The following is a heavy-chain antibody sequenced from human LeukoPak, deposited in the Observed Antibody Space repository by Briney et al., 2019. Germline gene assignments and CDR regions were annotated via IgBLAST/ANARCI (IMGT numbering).Heavy chain of an antibody. Sequence: GGSLRLSCAASGFTFSSNTMNWVRQAPGKGLEWVSSISSSSSSIDYADSVKGRFTISRDNAKNSLYLQMNSLRPEATAVYYCARGGSPMAYWGQGTLVTVSS. CDR3: ARGGSPMAY. D-gene: IGHD3-10*01. V-gene: IGHV3-21*01. CDR1: GFTFSSNT. J-gene: IGHJ4*02. CDR2: ISSSSSSI.